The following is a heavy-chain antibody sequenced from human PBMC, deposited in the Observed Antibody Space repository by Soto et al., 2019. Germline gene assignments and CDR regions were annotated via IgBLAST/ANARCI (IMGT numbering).Heavy chain of an antibody. V-gene: IGHV3-30*18. D-gene: IGHD1-26*01. CDR3: AKGRWGLRTPVPLRY. Sequence: GGSLRLSCAASGFTFSSYGMHWVRQAPGKGLEWVAVISYDGSNKYYADSVKGRFTISRDNYKNTLYLQMNSLRAEDTAVYYCAKGRWGLRTPVPLRYWGQGTLVTVSS. CDR1: GFTFSSYG. CDR2: ISYDGSNK. J-gene: IGHJ4*02.